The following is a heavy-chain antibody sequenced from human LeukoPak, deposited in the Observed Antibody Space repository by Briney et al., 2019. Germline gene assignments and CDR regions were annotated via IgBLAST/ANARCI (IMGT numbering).Heavy chain of an antibody. D-gene: IGHD3-9*01. CDR1: GYTFTSYG. V-gene: IGHV1-18*01. CDR3: ARSEVRYFDWPNYFDY. Sequence: GASVKVSCKASGYTFTSYGISWVRQAPGQGLEWMGWISAYNGNTNYAQKLQGRVTMTTDTSTSTAYMELRSLRSDDTAVYYCARSEVRYFDWPNYFDYWGQGTQVTVSS. CDR2: ISAYNGNT. J-gene: IGHJ4*02.